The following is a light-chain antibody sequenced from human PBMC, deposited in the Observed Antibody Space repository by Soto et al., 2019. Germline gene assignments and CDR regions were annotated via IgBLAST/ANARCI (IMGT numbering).Light chain of an antibody. J-gene: IGKJ3*01. CDR3: QQSYRSPRT. CDR2: AAS. Sequence: DIQMTQSPSSLSASVGDRVTITCRASQSISTYLNWYQQKPGKAPNLLIYAASSLQRGVPSRFSGSGSGTDFTLTISSLQPEDFATYYCQQSYRSPRTFGPGTKV. V-gene: IGKV1-39*01. CDR1: QSISTY.